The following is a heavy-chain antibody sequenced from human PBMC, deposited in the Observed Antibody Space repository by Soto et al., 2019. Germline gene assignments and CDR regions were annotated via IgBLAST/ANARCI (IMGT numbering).Heavy chain of an antibody. CDR1: GDSFSNFA. CDR2: IMPILGTA. V-gene: IGHV1-69*01. Sequence: QVQLVQSGAEVKKPGSSVKVSCKASGDSFSNFAISWVRQAPGQGPEWMGGIMPILGTADNAQKFQDRITITADESTSTAHMELSSLRSEDTAMYYCATRDPGHYWGQGTLVTVSS. J-gene: IGHJ4*02. CDR3: ATRDPGHY.